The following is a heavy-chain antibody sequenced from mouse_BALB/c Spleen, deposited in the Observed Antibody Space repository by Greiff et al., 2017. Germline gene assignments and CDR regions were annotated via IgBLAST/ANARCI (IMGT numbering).Heavy chain of an antibody. Sequence: EVKLMESGGDLVKPGGSLKLSCAASGFTFSSYGMSWVRQTPDKRLEWVATISSGGSYTYYPDSVKGRFTISRDNAKNTLYLQMSSLKSEDTAMYYCARHGGYDEGLFAYWGQGTLVTVSA. J-gene: IGHJ3*01. V-gene: IGHV5-6*01. D-gene: IGHD2-14*01. CDR3: ARHGGYDEGLFAY. CDR2: ISSGGSYT. CDR1: GFTFSSYG.